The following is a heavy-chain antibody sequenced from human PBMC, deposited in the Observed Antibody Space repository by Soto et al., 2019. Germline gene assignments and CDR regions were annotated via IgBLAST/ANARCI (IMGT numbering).Heavy chain of an antibody. J-gene: IGHJ4*02. Sequence: GGSLRLSCAASGFTFSSYSMNWVRQAPGKGLEWVSYISSSSSTIYYADSVKGRFTISRDNAKNSLYLQMNSLRDEDTAVYYCARDGAGYGDPNYFDYWGQGTLVTVSS. V-gene: IGHV3-48*02. CDR3: ARDGAGYGDPNYFDY. CDR2: ISSSSSTI. D-gene: IGHD4-17*01. CDR1: GFTFSSYS.